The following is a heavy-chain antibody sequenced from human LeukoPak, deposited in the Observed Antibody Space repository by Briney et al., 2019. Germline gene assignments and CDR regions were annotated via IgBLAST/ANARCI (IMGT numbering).Heavy chain of an antibody. V-gene: IGHV3-74*03. Sequence: PGGSLRLSCAASGFTFGNYWMHWVRQTPGKGLMWVSRINPDGSDTAYADSVKGRFTFSRDNAKRTLYLQMNSLRVEDMAVYYCTRDSFSSRGGIYCYFGMDVWGQGTTVTVSS. D-gene: IGHD6-13*01. CDR2: INPDGSDT. CDR1: GFTFGNYW. CDR3: TRDSFSSRGGIYCYFGMDV. J-gene: IGHJ6*02.